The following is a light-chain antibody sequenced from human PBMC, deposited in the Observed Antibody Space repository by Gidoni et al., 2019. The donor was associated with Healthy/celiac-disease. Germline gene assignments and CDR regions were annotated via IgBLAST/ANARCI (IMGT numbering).Light chain of an antibody. J-gene: IGLJ2*01. CDR2: EVS. Sequence: ALTQPPSASGSPGQSVPISCTGTSSDVGGYKYVSWYQQHPGNAPKLMIYEVSNRPSGVPDRFSGSKSGTTASLTVSVLQAEDEADYYCSSYAGSNNLVFGGGTKLTVL. CDR3: SSYAGSNNLV. V-gene: IGLV2-8*01. CDR1: SSDVGGYKY.